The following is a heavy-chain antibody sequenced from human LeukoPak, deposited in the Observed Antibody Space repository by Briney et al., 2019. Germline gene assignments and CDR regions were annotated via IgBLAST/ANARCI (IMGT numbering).Heavy chain of an antibody. Sequence: GGSLRLSCAASGFTFDDYAMHWVRHAPGKGLEWVSGISWNSGSIGYADSVKGRFTISRDNAKNSLYLQMNSLRAEDTALYYCAKVGLYYDSSGYYDYWGQGTLVTVSS. V-gene: IGHV3-9*01. CDR3: AKVGLYYDSSGYYDY. CDR2: ISWNSGSI. CDR1: GFTFDDYA. J-gene: IGHJ4*02. D-gene: IGHD3-22*01.